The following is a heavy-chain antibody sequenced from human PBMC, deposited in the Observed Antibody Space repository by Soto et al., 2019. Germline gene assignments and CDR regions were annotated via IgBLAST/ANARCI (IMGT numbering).Heavy chain of an antibody. CDR3: ASFRPPYYYGSGSKNAFEI. J-gene: IGHJ3*02. D-gene: IGHD3-10*01. CDR2: IYYSGST. CDR1: GGFISSSSYY. V-gene: IGHV4-39*07. Sequence: SETLSLTCTVSGGFISSSSYYWGWIRQPPGKGLEWIGSIYYSGSTYYNPSLKSRVTISVDTSKNQFSLRLSSVTAADTAVYYCASFRPPYYYGSGSKNAFEIWGQGTTVTVSS.